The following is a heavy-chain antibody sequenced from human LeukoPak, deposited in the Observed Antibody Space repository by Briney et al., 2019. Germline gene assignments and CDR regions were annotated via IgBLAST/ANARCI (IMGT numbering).Heavy chain of an antibody. J-gene: IGHJ6*02. Sequence: ASVKVSCKASGYTFTSYGISWVRQAPGQGLEWMGWISAYNGNTNYAQKFQGRVTITADESTSTAYMELSSLRSEDTAVYYCASPRDYRYYYYYYGMDVWGQGTTVTVSS. D-gene: IGHD4-17*01. CDR3: ASPRDYRYYYYYYGMDV. CDR1: GYTFTSYG. CDR2: ISAYNGNT. V-gene: IGHV1-18*01.